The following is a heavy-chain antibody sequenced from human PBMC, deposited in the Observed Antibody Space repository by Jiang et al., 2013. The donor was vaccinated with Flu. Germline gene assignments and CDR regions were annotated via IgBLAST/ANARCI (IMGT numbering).Heavy chain of an antibody. Sequence: SGAEVKKPGASVKVSCKASGYTFTSYAMHWVRQAPGQRLEWMGWINAGNGNTKYSQKFQGRVTITRDTSASTAYMELSSLRSEDTAVYYCARGRLRWNYDFDYWGQGTLVTVSS. D-gene: IGHD4-23*01. CDR2: INAGNGNT. V-gene: IGHV1-3*01. CDR3: ARGRLRWNYDFDY. J-gene: IGHJ4*02. CDR1: GYTFTSYA.